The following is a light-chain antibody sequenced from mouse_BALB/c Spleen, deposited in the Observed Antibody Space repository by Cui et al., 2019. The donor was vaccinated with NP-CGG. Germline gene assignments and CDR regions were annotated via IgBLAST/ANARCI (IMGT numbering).Light chain of an antibody. CDR1: TGAVTTSNY. V-gene: IGLV1*01. CDR2: STN. CDR3: ALWYSNHWV. J-gene: IGLJ1*01. Sequence: QAVVTLESVFTTSPGETVTLTCRSSTGAVTTSNYTNWVQEKADHLFTGLIGSTNNRAPGVPARFSGSLIGDKAAFTITGAQTEDEAIYFCALWYSNHWVFGGGTKLTVL.